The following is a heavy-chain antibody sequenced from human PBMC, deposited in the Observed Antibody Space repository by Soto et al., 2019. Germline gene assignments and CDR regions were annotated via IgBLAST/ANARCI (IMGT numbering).Heavy chain of an antibody. CDR1: GFTFSSYA. D-gene: IGHD3-22*01. CDR2: ISGSGGNT. Sequence: EVQLLESGGGLVQPGGSLRLSCAASGFTFSSYAMSWVRQAPGKGLEWVSAISGSGGNTYYADSVKGRFTISRDNSKNTLYLQMNSLRAEDTAVYYCAKDPRRVVIPPDYWGQGTLVTVSS. V-gene: IGHV3-23*01. CDR3: AKDPRRVVIPPDY. J-gene: IGHJ4*02.